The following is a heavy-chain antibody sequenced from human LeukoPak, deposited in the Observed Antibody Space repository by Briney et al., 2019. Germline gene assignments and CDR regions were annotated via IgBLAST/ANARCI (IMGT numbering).Heavy chain of an antibody. CDR2: IYYSGST. CDR3: ARSSYSSSSYYFGY. J-gene: IGHJ4*02. D-gene: IGHD6-13*01. CDR1: GGSISSYY. V-gene: IGHV4-59*01. Sequence: PSETLSLTCTVSGGSISSYYWSWIRQPPGKGLEWIGYIYYSGSTNYNPSLKSRVTISVDTSKNQFSLKLSSVTAADTAVYYCARSSYSSSSYYFGYWGQGTLVTVSS.